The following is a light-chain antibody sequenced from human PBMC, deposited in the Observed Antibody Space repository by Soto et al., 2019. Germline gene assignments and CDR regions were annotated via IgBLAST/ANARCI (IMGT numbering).Light chain of an antibody. CDR1: QSVRDN. CDR2: GAS. J-gene: IGKJ4*01. Sequence: EVVMTQSPATLSVSPGERATLSCRTSQSVRDNLAWYQQKPGQAPRLLVYGASTRATGIPARFSGSGSGTEFTLTISSLLSEDFAFYYFQQYDNCPLTFGGGTKVDIK. V-gene: IGKV3-15*01. CDR3: QQYDNCPLT.